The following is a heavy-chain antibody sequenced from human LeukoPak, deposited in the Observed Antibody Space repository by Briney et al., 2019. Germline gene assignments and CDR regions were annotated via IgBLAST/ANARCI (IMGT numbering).Heavy chain of an antibody. D-gene: IGHD6-13*01. Sequence: SETLSLTCAVYGGSFSGYYWSWIRQPPGKGLEWIGEINHSGSTNYNPSLKSRVTISVDTSKNQFSLKLSSVTAADTAVYYCARHPRYSSSWFDYWGQGTLVTVSS. CDR3: ARHPRYSSSWFDY. CDR2: INHSGST. J-gene: IGHJ4*02. V-gene: IGHV4-34*01. CDR1: GGSFSGYY.